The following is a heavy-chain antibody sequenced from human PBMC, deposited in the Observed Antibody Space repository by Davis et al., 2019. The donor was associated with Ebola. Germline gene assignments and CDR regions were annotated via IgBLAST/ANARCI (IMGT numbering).Heavy chain of an antibody. CDR1: GYTFTSYG. CDR2: ISAYNGNT. V-gene: IGHV1-18*01. J-gene: IGHJ5*02. Sequence: AASVKVSCKASGYTFTSYGISWARQAPGQGLEWMGWISAYNGNTNYAQKLQGRVTMTTDTSTSTAYMELRSLRSDDTAVYYCAIAELGNWFDPWGQGTLVTVSS. D-gene: IGHD1-7*01. CDR3: AIAELGNWFDP.